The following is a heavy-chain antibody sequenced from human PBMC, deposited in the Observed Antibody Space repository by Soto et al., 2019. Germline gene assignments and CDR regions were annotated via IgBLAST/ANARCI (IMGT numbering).Heavy chain of an antibody. CDR2: INVGNGNT. Sequence: SSVKVSCKASGYIFTDYAMHWVRQAPGQRLEWMGWINVGNGNTKYSQNFQARVTITRDTSASTAYMDLSSLRSEDTAVYYCARGAGYCGGDCWNDHYYAMDVWGQGTTVTVSS. V-gene: IGHV1-3*01. CDR1: GYIFTDYA. CDR3: ARGAGYCGGDCWNDHYYAMDV. J-gene: IGHJ6*02. D-gene: IGHD2-21*02.